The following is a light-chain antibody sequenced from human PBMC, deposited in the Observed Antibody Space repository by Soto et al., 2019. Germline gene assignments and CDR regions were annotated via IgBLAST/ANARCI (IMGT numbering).Light chain of an antibody. CDR1: SIDVGGYNY. V-gene: IGLV2-14*03. J-gene: IGLJ1*01. Sequence: QSALTHPASVSGYPGQSIAISCTGASIDVGGYNYVSWYQQHPGKAPKLMIYDVASRPSGVSDRFSGSKSGNTASLTISGLQAEDEADYYCSSYTSSSTLYVFGTGTKLTVL. CDR3: SSYTSSSTLYV. CDR2: DVA.